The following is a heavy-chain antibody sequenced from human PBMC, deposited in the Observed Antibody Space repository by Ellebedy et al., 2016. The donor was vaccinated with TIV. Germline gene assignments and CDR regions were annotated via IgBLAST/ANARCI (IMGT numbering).Heavy chain of an antibody. CDR1: GFTFSSYA. CDR2: ISGSGGST. D-gene: IGHD2-21*02. J-gene: IGHJ4*02. CDR3: AKDSMKIVVVTAILDVFFDY. Sequence: GGSLRLSCATSGFTFSSYAMSWVRQAPGKGLEWVSAISGSGGSTYYADSVKGRFTISRDNSKNTLYLQMNSLRAEDTAVYYCAKDSMKIVVVTAILDVFFDYWGQGTLVTVSS. V-gene: IGHV3-23*01.